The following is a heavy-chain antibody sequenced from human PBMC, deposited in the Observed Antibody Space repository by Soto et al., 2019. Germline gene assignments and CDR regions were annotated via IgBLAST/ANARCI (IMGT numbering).Heavy chain of an antibody. CDR2: ISGNGEVI. D-gene: IGHD4-17*01. J-gene: IGHJ4*02. CDR1: GLTLSDFD. Sequence: GVSLRLSCAASGLTLSDFDIHQFRRAPGKGLEWISYISGNGEVIQYAASARGRFTISRDNAENSVYLEMESLRDEDTALYYCARDVDADFRTDFDYWGRGTLVTVSS. CDR3: ARDVDADFRTDFDY. V-gene: IGHV3-11*01.